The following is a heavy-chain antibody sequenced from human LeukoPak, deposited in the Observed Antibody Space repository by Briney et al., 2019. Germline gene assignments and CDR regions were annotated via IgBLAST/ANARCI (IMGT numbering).Heavy chain of an antibody. D-gene: IGHD2-8*01. Sequence: GASVKVSCRASGYTLTTYDFNWVRQATGQGLEWMGWMNPNSGDTGYIQKFQGRLTMTWNTSTGTAYMELSSLRSEDTAMYYCARGQDQWHDVFDIWGQGTMVTVSS. CDR1: GYTLTTYD. J-gene: IGHJ3*02. CDR3: ARGQDQWHDVFDI. V-gene: IGHV1-8*01. CDR2: MNPNSGDT.